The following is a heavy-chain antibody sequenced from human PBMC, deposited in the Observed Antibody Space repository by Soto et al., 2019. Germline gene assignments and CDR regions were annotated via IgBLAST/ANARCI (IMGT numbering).Heavy chain of an antibody. CDR2: IHYSGTT. V-gene: IGHV4-59*01. Sequence: SETLSLTCTVSSGSISGYYWRWIRQPPGKGQKHIGDIHYSGTTHYNPSLQTRLIMSVDTSKNQFSMKLSSVTTADTAVHCCARWITFGGVIVRSRHNWFDAWGEGTLVTVSS. D-gene: IGHD3-16*02. CDR3: ARWITFGGVIVRSRHNWFDA. J-gene: IGHJ5*02. CDR1: SGSISGYY.